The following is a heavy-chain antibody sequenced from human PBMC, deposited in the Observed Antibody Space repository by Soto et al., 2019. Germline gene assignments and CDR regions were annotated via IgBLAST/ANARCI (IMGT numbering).Heavy chain of an antibody. J-gene: IGHJ4*02. CDR1: GFTFSSYA. CDR2: ISDDGSNK. Sequence: PVGSLRLSCAASGFTFSSYAMHWVRQAPGKGLEWVAIISDDGSNKYNADSVKGRFTISRDNSRNTLFLQMNSLRAEDTAVYYCARDRSVSAWYYVDYWGQGTLVTVS. CDR3: ARDRSVSAWYYVDY. V-gene: IGHV3-30-3*01. D-gene: IGHD6-25*01.